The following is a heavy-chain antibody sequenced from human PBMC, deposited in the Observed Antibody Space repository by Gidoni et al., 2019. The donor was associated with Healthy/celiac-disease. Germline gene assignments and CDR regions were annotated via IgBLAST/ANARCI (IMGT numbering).Heavy chain of an antibody. CDR1: GYSFTSYC. D-gene: IGHD4-17*01. V-gene: IGHV5-51*01. Sequence: EVQLVQSGAEVKKPGESLTISCKGSGYSFTSYCIGWGRQMPGKGMEWRGIIYPGDSDTRYSPSFQGKVTISADKSISTAYLQWSSLKASDTAMYYCARRGGPTTVMGGGAFDIWGQGTMVTVSS. CDR3: ARRGGPTTVMGGGAFDI. CDR2: IYPGDSDT. J-gene: IGHJ3*02.